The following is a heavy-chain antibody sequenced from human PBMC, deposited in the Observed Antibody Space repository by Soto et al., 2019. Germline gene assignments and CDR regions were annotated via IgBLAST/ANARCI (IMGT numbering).Heavy chain of an antibody. Sequence: QVVLQESGPGVVKPSDTLSLTCNVSGASLSRYYWSWTAHPPGKDREWIGGIYATGDTDYNPSLKSRISMSVDMSKKQFSLTLRSVTAADTAIYYYVRDGTKNLRDRFEPWGRGILVTVSS. CDR1: GASLSRYY. CDR3: VRDGTKNLRDRFEP. D-gene: IGHD1-26*01. V-gene: IGHV4-4*07. J-gene: IGHJ5*02. CDR2: IYATGDT.